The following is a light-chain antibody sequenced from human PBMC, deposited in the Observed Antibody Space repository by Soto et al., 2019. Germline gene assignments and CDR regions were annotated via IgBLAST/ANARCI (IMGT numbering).Light chain of an antibody. CDR3: KQYDTSPPLT. CDR1: QSVRSNY. CDR2: GAS. V-gene: IGKV3-20*01. Sequence: EIVLTQSPGTLSLSPGDRATLSCRASQSVRSNYLAWYQQKPGQSPRLLLYGASSRATGIPDRFSGSGSGIDVTITISRLEPEDFAVYYCKQYDTSPPLTFGGGTKVEIK. J-gene: IGKJ4*01.